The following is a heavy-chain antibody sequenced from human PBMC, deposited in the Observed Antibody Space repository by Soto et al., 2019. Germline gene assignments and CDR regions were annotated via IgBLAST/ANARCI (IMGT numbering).Heavy chain of an antibody. CDR1: GYTFTGYY. CDR2: INPNSGGT. J-gene: IGHJ5*02. D-gene: IGHD6-6*01. CDR3: GRDPSAGVYPDNWFDP. Sequence: PSVKVSCKASGYTFTGYYMHWVRQAPGQGREEMGWINPNSGGTDYAQKFQGRVTMTSDTSISTAHMQLSRLRSDDTAVYYYGRDPSAGVYPDNWFDPWGQGTLVTVSS. V-gene: IGHV1-2*02.